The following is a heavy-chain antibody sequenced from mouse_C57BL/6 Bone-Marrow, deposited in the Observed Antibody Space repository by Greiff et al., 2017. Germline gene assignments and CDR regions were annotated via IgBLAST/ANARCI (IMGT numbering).Heavy chain of an antibody. V-gene: IGHV1-64*01. CDR1: GYTFTSYW. CDR3: ARGYFDV. CDR2: IHPNSGST. Sequence: VQLQQPGAELVKPGASVTLSCTASGYTFTSYWMHWVKQRPGQGLEWIVMIHPNSGSTNYNEKFKSKSTLTVDKSSSTAYMQLSRLTSEDSAVYYCARGYFDVWGTGTTVTVSS. J-gene: IGHJ1*03.